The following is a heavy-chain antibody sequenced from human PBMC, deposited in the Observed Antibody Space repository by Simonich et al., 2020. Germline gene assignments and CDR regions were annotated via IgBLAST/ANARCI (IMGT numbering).Heavy chain of an antibody. D-gene: IGHD1-26*01. CDR3: ARGGYSGSYNWFDP. V-gene: IGHV3-13*01. Sequence: EVQLVESGGGLVQPGGSLRLSCAASGFTFSSYDMHWVRQATGKGLEWVSAIGTAGDTYYPGSVKGRFTISRENAKNSLYLQMTSLRAGDTAVYYCARGGYSGSYNWFDPWGQGTLVTVSS. CDR2: IGTAGDT. J-gene: IGHJ5*02. CDR1: GFTFSSYD.